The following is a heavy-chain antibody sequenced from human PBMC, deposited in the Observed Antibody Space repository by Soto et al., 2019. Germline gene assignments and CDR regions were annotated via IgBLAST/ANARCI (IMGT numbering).Heavy chain of an antibody. CDR1: GFTLSSYA. Sequence: EVQLLESGGGLVQPGGSLRLSCAASGFTLSSYARSWVRQAPGKGLEWVSAISGSGGSTYYADSVKGRFTISRDNSKNTLYLQMNSLRAEDTAVYYCAKDWLAYDFWSGPDYWGQGTLVTVSS. D-gene: IGHD3-3*01. J-gene: IGHJ4*02. CDR3: AKDWLAYDFWSGPDY. CDR2: ISGSGGST. V-gene: IGHV3-23*01.